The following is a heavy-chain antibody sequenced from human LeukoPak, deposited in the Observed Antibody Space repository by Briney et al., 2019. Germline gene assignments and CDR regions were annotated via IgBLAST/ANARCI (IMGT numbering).Heavy chain of an antibody. D-gene: IGHD3-3*01. Sequence: ASVKVSCKASGYTFGDYHMHWVRRAPGQRLEWMGWINCDSGATHYAQKFQGRVTMTRDTSISTTHMDLSSLASDDTAVYYCGRELGGGVTREDWLDPWGQGTLVPVSS. CDR1: GYTFGDYH. CDR3: GRELGGGVTREDWLDP. CDR2: INCDSGAT. J-gene: IGHJ5*02. V-gene: IGHV1-2*02.